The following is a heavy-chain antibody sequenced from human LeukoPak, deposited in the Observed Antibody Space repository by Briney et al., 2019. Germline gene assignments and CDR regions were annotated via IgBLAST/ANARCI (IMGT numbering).Heavy chain of an antibody. CDR1: GGSISSSSYY. V-gene: IGHV4-39*07. J-gene: IGHJ1*01. CDR2: IYYSGST. D-gene: IGHD6-13*01. CDR3: ARARGYSSSWYEPRQYFQH. Sequence: SETLSLTCTVSGGSISSSSYYWGWIRQPPGKGLEWIGSIYYSGSTNYNPSLKSRVTISVDTSKNQFSLKLSSVTAADTAVYYCARARGYSSSWYEPRQYFQHWGQGTLVTVSS.